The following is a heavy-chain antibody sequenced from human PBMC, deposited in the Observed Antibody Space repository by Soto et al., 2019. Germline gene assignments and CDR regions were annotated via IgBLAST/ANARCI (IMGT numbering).Heavy chain of an antibody. Sequence: PSETLSLTCTVSGGSISSGDYYWSWIRQPPGKGLEWIGYIYYSGSTYYNPSLKSRVTISVDTSKNQFSLKLSSVTAADTAVYYCARGLIPRNYYDSSGYYPRNVYWGQGTLVTVSS. V-gene: IGHV4-30-4*01. CDR1: GGSISSGDYY. CDR2: IYYSGST. J-gene: IGHJ4*02. D-gene: IGHD3-22*01. CDR3: ARGLIPRNYYDSSGYYPRNVY.